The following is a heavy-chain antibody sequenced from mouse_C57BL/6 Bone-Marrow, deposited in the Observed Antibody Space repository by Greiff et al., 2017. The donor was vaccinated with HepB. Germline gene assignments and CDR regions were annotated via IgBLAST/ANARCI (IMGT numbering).Heavy chain of an antibody. V-gene: IGHV1-76*01. CDR3: ARGMIYDGYYVFMDY. Sequence: VKLQESGAELVRPGASVKLSCKASGYTFTDYYINWVKQRPGQGLEWIARIYPGSGNTYYNEKFKGKATLTAEKSSSTAYMQFSSLTSEDSAVYFCARGMIYDGYYVFMDYWGQGTSVTVSS. CDR2: IYPGSGNT. CDR1: GYTFTDYY. J-gene: IGHJ4*01. D-gene: IGHD2-3*01.